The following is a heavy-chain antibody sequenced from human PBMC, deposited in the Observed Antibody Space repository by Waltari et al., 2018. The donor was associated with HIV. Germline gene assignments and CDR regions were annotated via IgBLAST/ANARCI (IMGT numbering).Heavy chain of an antibody. J-gene: IGHJ4*02. CDR1: GHNLSEMS. CDR2: FNREENDT. CDR3: AAHLEAVPEAVSEYFEF. Sequence: QVQLAQSGAEVKTPGASVKVSCKVSGHNLSEMSMHWVRKATGKGLEWMVYFNREENDTIYAAKFQGRVSMTQDASADTAYMELSSLRSEDTAVYFCAAHLEAVPEAVSEYFEFWGQGALVIVSS. D-gene: IGHD6-13*01. V-gene: IGHV1-24*01.